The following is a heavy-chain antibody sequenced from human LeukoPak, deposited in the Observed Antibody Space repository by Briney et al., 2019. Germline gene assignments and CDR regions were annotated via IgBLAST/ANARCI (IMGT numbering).Heavy chain of an antibody. J-gene: IGHJ4*02. V-gene: IGHV3-7*01. Sequence: PGGSLRLSCAASGFTFSTYWMSWVRQAPGKGLEWVANIKQDGSEKYYVDSVKGRFTISRDNAKNSLYLQMSSLRAEGTAVYYCARVGTYSSSWYFDYWGQGTLVTVSS. D-gene: IGHD6-13*01. CDR3: ARVGTYSSSWYFDY. CDR2: IKQDGSEK. CDR1: GFTFSTYW.